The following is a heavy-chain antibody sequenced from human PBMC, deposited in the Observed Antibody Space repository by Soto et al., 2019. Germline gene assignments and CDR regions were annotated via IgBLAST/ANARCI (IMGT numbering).Heavy chain of an antibody. J-gene: IGHJ5*02. CDR3: ARHTRNQFDP. V-gene: IGHV4-39*01. Sequence: SQTLSLTCTVSGDSMTSSSYYWGWIRQPPGKGLEWIGSIYYSERTSYNSGSTYYSPSLKSRVTISGDTSKSQFSLKLSSVTAADTAVYYCARHTRNQFDPWGQGTLVTVSS. CDR1: GDSMTSSSYY. CDR2: IYYSERTSYNSGST.